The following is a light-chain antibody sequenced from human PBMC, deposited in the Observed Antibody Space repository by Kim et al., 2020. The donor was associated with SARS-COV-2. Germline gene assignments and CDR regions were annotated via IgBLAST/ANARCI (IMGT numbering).Light chain of an antibody. J-gene: IGKJ4*01. CDR1: QSVSSY. V-gene: IGKV3-11*01. CDR2: DAS. CDR3: QRRTNWPLT. Sequence: EIVLTQSPDTLSVSPGERATLSCRASQSVSSYLAWYQQKAGQAPRLLIYDASNRATGIPARFSGSGSGTDFTLTISSLEPEDFAVYYCQRRTNWPLTFGGGTKVDIK.